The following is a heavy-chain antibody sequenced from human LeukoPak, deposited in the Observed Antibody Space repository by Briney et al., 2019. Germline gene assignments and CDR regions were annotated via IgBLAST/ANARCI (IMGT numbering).Heavy chain of an antibody. V-gene: IGHV3-23*01. CDR2: ISGSGGTT. CDR3: AKDYYYDSSGYYYGDAFDI. D-gene: IGHD3-22*01. CDR1: GFTFSAYA. Sequence: GGSLRLSCAASGFTFSAYAMAWVRQAPGKGLEWVTTISGSGGTTYSADSVKGRFTISRDNSKNILYLQVNSLRAGDTAVYYCAKDYYYDSSGYYYGDAFDIWGQGTMVTVSS. J-gene: IGHJ3*02.